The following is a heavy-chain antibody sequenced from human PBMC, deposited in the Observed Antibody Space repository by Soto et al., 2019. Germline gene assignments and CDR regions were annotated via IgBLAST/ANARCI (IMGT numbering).Heavy chain of an antibody. V-gene: IGHV1-8*01. CDR3: VRAPLDYYSADYFDN. Sequence: AAVKVSCKASGYTFTNNDINWVRQAAGQGLEWMGWMNPYSGNTGYARNFHGRVTMTRDNSMTTAYMELSSLRSEDTAVYYCVRAPLDYYSADYFDNWGQGTLVTVSS. CDR1: GYTFTNND. J-gene: IGHJ4*02. D-gene: IGHD2-21*01. CDR2: MNPYSGNT.